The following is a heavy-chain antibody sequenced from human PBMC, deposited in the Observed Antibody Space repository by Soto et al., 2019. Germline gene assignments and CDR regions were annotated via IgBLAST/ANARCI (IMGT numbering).Heavy chain of an antibody. Sequence: QVQLVESGGGVVQPGRSLRLSCAASGFTFSSYAMHWVRQAPGKGLEWVAVISYDGSNKYYADSVKGRFTISRDNSKNTLYLQMNSLRAEDTAVYYCARGLSSGWYWGPDYWGQGTLVTVSS. V-gene: IGHV3-30-3*01. D-gene: IGHD6-13*01. J-gene: IGHJ4*02. CDR3: ARGLSSGWYWGPDY. CDR2: ISYDGSNK. CDR1: GFTFSSYA.